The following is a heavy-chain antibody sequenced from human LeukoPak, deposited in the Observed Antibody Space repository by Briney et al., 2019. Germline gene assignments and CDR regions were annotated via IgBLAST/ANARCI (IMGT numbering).Heavy chain of an antibody. J-gene: IGHJ6*04. D-gene: IGHD3-10*02. CDR3: AELGITMIGGV. Sequence: GGSLRLSCVGSGFTFSSYSMSWVRQAPGKGLEWVSYISISTSSIDYADSVKGRLIISRDNSKNTLYLQMNSLRAEDTAVYYCAELGITMIGGVWGKGTTVTISS. CDR2: ISISTSSI. V-gene: IGHV3-48*01. CDR1: GFTFSSYS.